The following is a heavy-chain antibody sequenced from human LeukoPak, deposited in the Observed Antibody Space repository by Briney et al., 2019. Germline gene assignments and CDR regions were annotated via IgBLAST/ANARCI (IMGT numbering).Heavy chain of an antibody. CDR2: ISANNGAT. CDR1: GYTFTNYG. V-gene: IGHV1-18*01. D-gene: IGHD6-13*01. J-gene: IGHJ4*02. CDR3: ARAPPGAATGPGDY. Sequence: GASVKVSFKASGYTFTNYGIAWVRQAPGQGLEWMGWISANNGATVYAQKFQGRVAMTTETSTTTAYIELRSLRSDDTAVYYCARAPPGAATGPGDYWGQGILVTVSS.